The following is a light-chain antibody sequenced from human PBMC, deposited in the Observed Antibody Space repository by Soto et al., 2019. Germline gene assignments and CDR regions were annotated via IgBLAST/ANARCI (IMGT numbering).Light chain of an antibody. CDR2: DAS. CDR3: QHRKDWQVT. V-gene: IGKV3-11*01. Sequence: EIVLTQSPVTLSLSPGERATLSYRASQSVSIYLAWYQQKPGQAPGLLIYDASNRATGVPARFSGSGSGTDFTLTISSLEPEDFAVYYCQHRKDWQVTFGQGTRLEIK. J-gene: IGKJ5*01. CDR1: QSVSIY.